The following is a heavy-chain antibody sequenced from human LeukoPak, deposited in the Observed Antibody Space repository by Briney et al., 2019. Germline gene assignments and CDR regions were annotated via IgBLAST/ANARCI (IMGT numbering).Heavy chain of an antibody. V-gene: IGHV1-24*01. J-gene: IGHJ5*02. CDR2: FDPEDGET. Sequence: ASVKVSCKVSGYTFTELSMHWVRQAPGKGLEWMGGFDPEDGETIYAQKFQGRVTMTEDTSTDTAYMELSSLRSEDTAVYYCATLGPRWFGELRRNWFDPWGQGTLVTVSS. CDR3: ATLGPRWFGELRRNWFDP. CDR1: GYTFTELS. D-gene: IGHD3-10*01.